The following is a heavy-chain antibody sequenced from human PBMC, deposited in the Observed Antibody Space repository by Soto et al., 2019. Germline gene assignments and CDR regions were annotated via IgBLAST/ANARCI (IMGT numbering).Heavy chain of an antibody. CDR1: GFTFSSYA. D-gene: IGHD3-10*01. Sequence: PGGSLRLSCAASGFTFSSYAMSWVRQAPGKGLEWVSAISGSGGSTYYADSVKGRFTISRDNSKNTLYLQMNSLRAEDTAVYYCAKDPQILLWFPTGGAEFDYWGQGTLVTVSS. CDR3: AKDPQILLWFPTGGAEFDY. J-gene: IGHJ4*02. V-gene: IGHV3-23*01. CDR2: ISGSGGST.